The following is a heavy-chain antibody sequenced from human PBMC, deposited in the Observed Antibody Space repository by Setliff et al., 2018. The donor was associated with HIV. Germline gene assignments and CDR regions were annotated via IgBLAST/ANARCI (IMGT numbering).Heavy chain of an antibody. V-gene: IGHV1-18*01. CDR1: GYTFTNYG. CDR2: ISAYNGNT. CDR3: ARIRAGALLNAFDV. Sequence: ASVKVSCKASGYTFTNYGISWVRQAPGQGLEWMGWISAYNGNTNYAQSPQGRVTMTTDTTSSTSYMELRSLRSDDTAMYYCARIRAGALLNAFDVWGQGTMVTVSS. D-gene: IGHD1-26*01. J-gene: IGHJ3*01.